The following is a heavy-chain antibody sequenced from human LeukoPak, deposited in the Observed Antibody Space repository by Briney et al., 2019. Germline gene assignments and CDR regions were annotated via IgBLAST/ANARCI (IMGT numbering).Heavy chain of an antibody. CDR1: GGSISSSSYY. J-gene: IGHJ4*02. CDR2: IYYSGST. D-gene: IGHD2-2*01. Sequence: PSETLSLTCTVSGGSISSSSYYWGWIRQPPGKGLEWIGSIYYSGSTYYNPSLKSRVTISVDTSKNQFSLKLSSVTAADTAVYYCARGSAMRFFIKKFHYFDYWGQGTLVTVSS. CDR3: ARGSAMRFFIKKFHYFDY. V-gene: IGHV4-39*07.